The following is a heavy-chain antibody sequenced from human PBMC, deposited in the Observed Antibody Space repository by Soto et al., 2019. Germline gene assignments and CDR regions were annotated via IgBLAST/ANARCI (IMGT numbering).Heavy chain of an antibody. Sequence: EASLTLSRAASGFTFSSYSMSCLRQDAGKGLEWLSATSGSGGSTYYADSVKGRFTISRDNSKNTLYLQMNSLRAEDTAVYYFARRAFGSSRIFVIWGQGTMVTV. CDR3: ARRAFGSSRIFVI. CDR1: GFTFSSYS. J-gene: IGHJ3*02. V-gene: IGHV3-23*01. CDR2: TSGSGGST. D-gene: IGHD6-6*01.